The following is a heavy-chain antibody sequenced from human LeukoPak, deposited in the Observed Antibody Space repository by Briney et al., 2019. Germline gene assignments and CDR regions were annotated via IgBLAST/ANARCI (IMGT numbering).Heavy chain of an antibody. V-gene: IGHV3-23*01. CDR1: GFTFSSYA. CDR2: ISGSGGDT. CDR3: AKIGRSYDFWTGYYEEEVDYMDV. Sequence: PGGSLRLSCAASGFTFSSYAMSWVRQAPGKGLEWVSAISGSGGDTYYADSVKGRFTISRDNSKNTLYLQMNSLRAEDTAVYYCAKIGRSYDFWTGYYEEEVDYMDVWGKGTTVTVSS. J-gene: IGHJ6*03. D-gene: IGHD3-3*01.